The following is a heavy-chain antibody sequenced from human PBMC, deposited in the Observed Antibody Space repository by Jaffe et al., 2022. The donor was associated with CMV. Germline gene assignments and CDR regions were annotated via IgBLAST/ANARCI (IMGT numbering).Heavy chain of an antibody. Sequence: QLQLQESGPGLVKPSETLSLTCTVSGGSISSSSYYWGWIRQPPGKGLEWIGSIYYSGSTYYNPSLKSRVTISVDTSKNQFSLKLSSVTAADTAVYYCATYLYIVGAPEAADYWGQGTLVTVSS. CDR2: IYYSGST. CDR1: GGSISSSSYY. J-gene: IGHJ4*02. D-gene: IGHD1-26*01. V-gene: IGHV4-39*01. CDR3: ATYLYIVGAPEAADY.